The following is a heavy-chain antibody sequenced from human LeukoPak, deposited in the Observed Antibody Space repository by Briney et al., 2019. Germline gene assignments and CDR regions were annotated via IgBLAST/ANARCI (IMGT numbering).Heavy chain of an antibody. CDR3: ASTVVVTAGRAFDI. V-gene: IGHV3-21*01. CDR2: ISSSSSYI. J-gene: IGHJ3*02. CDR1: GFTFSSYS. Sequence: PGGSLRLSCAAPGFTFSSYSMNWVRQAPGKGLEWVSSISSSSSYIYYADSVKGRFTISRDNAKNSLYLQMNSLRAEDTAVYYCASTVVVTAGRAFDIWGQGTMVTVSS. D-gene: IGHD2-21*02.